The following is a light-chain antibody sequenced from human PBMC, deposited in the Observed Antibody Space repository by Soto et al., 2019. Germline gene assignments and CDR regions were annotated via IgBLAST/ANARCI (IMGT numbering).Light chain of an antibody. CDR3: SSYTTSRTWV. V-gene: IGLV2-14*01. CDR1: SSDVGGYNY. CDR2: EVR. Sequence: QSALTQPASVSGSPGQSITISCTGTSSDVGGYNYVSWYQQHPGKAPKLMIYEVRNRPSGVSDRFSGSKSGNTASLTISGLQPEDEADYYCSSYTTSRTWVFCGGTKLTVL. J-gene: IGLJ3*02.